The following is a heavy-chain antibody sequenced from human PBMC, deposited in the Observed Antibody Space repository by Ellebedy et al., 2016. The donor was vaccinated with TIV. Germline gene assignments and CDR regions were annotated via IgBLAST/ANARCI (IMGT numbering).Heavy chain of an antibody. D-gene: IGHD3-10*01. V-gene: IGHV3-7*03. CDR3: TKETWFRMDF. CDR1: GFMFSSEW. Sequence: PGGSLRLSCAASGFMFSSEWMSWVRQAPGKGLEWVAKIKPDGSDTYYVDSVRGRFTVSRDNTKKSLYLQMDSLRAEDTAVYYCTKETWFRMDFWGQGALVTVSS. CDR2: IKPDGSDT. J-gene: IGHJ4*02.